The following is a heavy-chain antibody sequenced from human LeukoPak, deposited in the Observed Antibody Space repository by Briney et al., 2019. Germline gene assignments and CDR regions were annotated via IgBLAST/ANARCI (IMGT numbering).Heavy chain of an antibody. CDR1: GYTFTNYG. V-gene: IGHV1-69*04. J-gene: IGHJ3*02. D-gene: IGHD1-26*01. CDR3: ARRSPIRSYDAFDI. CDR2: IIPILGIA. Sequence: GASVTVSCKASGYTFTNYGISWVRQAPGQGLEWMGRIIPILGIANYAQKFQGRVTITADKSTSTAYMELSSLRSEDTAVYYCARRSPIRSYDAFDIWGQGTMVTVSS.